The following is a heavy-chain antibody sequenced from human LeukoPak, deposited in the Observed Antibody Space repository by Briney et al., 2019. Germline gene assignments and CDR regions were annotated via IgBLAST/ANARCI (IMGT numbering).Heavy chain of an antibody. CDR2: IHPNSGGT. Sequence: GASVKVSCTASGYTFTGYYMHWVRQAPGQGLEWMGWIHPNSGGTKYAQRFQGRVTVTRDTSISTVYMELSRLRSDDTAVYYCARWGKYYYDSSGYYYWGQGTLVSVSS. CDR3: ARWGKYYYDSSGYYY. CDR1: GYTFTGYY. J-gene: IGHJ4*02. D-gene: IGHD3-22*01. V-gene: IGHV1-2*02.